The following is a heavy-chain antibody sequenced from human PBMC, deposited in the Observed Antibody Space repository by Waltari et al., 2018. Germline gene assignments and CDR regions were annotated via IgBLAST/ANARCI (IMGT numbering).Heavy chain of an antibody. CDR1: GYSISSGYY. CDR3: ARVPRYNGMDV. J-gene: IGHJ6*02. D-gene: IGHD1-20*01. Sequence: QVQLQESGPGLVKPSETLSLTCAVSGYSISSGYYWGWIRQPPGKGLEWIGNIYHSGSTYYNPSLKSRVTISVDTSKNQFSLKLSSVTAADTAVYYCARVPRYNGMDVWGQGTTVTVSS. V-gene: IGHV4-38-2*01. CDR2: IYHSGST.